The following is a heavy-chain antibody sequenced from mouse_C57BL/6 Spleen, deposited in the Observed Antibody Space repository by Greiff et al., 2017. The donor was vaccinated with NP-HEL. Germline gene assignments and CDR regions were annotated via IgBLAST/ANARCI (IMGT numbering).Heavy chain of an antibody. CDR1: GYTFTSYW. J-gene: IGHJ3*01. CDR2: IDPSDSYT. D-gene: IGHD1-1*01. V-gene: IGHV1-69*01. CDR3: ARPTGAAFAY. Sequence: QVQLQQSGAELVMPGASVKLSCKASGYTFTSYWMHWVKQRPGQGLEWIGEIDPSDSYTNYNQKFKGKSTLTVDKSSSTAYMQLSSLTSEDSAVYYCARPTGAAFAYWGQGTLVTVSA.